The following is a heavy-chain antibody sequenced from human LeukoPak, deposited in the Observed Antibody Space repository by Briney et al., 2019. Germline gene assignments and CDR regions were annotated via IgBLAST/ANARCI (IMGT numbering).Heavy chain of an antibody. V-gene: IGHV3-7*01. J-gene: IGHJ4*02. CDR1: GLTFRSYW. D-gene: IGHD7-27*01. Sequence: GGSLRLSCTFSGLTFRSYWMNWVRQAPGKGLEWVANINPGGNEIRSVDSVKGRSIISRDNAKNSLDLQMSSLRVEDTAVYYCMCWGTDNHWGQGILVTASS. CDR3: MCWGTDNH. CDR2: INPGGNEI.